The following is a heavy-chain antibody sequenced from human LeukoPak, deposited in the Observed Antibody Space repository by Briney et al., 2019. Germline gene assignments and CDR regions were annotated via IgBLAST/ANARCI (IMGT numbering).Heavy chain of an antibody. V-gene: IGHV4-39*01. J-gene: IGHJ3*02. CDR1: GGSISSSSYY. Sequence: SETLSLTCTVSGGSISSSSYYWGWIRQPPGKGLEWIGSIYYSGSTYYNPSLKSRVTISVDTSKNQFSLKLSSVTAADTAVYYCARGPYSYDSSGAFDIWGQGTMVTVSS. CDR2: IYYSGST. D-gene: IGHD3-22*01. CDR3: ARGPYSYDSSGAFDI.